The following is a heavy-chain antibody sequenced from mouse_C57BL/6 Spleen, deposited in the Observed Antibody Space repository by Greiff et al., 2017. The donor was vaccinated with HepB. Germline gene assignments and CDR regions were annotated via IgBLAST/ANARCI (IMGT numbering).Heavy chain of an antibody. J-gene: IGHJ4*01. D-gene: IGHD2-4*01. Sequence: VKVVESGPGLVQPSQRLSITCTVSGFSLTSYGVHWVRQSPGKGLEWLGVIWSGGSTDYNAAFISRLSISKDNSKSQVFFKMNSLQADDTAIYYCARKDYDYGGDYAMDYWGQGTSVTVSS. V-gene: IGHV2-2*01. CDR2: IWSGGST. CDR1: GFSLTSYG. CDR3: ARKDYDYGGDYAMDY.